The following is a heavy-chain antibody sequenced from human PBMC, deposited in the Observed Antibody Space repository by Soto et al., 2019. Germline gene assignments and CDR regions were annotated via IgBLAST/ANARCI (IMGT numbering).Heavy chain of an antibody. D-gene: IGHD2-8*01. CDR3: ARGDSTDCSNGVCSFFYNHDMGV. CDR2: INPKSGGT. CDR1: GYSFTDYH. V-gene: IGHV1-2*04. Sequence: GASVKVSCKASGYSFTDYHIHWVRQAPGQGLEWLGRINPKSGGTSTAQKFQGWVTMTTDTSISTASMELTRLTSDDTAIYYCARGDSTDCSNGVCSFFYNHDMGVWGQGTTVTVSS. J-gene: IGHJ6*02.